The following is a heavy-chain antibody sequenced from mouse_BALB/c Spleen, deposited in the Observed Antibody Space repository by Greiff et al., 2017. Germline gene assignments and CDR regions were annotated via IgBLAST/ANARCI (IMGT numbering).Heavy chain of an antibody. J-gene: IGHJ1*01. Sequence: EVKLMESGGGLVQPGGSLKLSCAASGFTFSSYTMSWVRQTPEKRLEWVAYISNGGGSTYYPDTVKGRFTISRDNAKNTLYLQMSSLKSEDTAMYYCARPYYDYDGYFDVWGAGTTVTVSS. D-gene: IGHD2-4*01. CDR1: GFTFSSYT. CDR3: ARPYYDYDGYFDV. CDR2: ISNGGGST. V-gene: IGHV5-12-2*01.